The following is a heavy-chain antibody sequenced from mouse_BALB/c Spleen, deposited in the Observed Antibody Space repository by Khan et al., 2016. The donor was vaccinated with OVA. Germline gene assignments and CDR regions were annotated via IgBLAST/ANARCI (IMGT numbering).Heavy chain of an antibody. Sequence: EVQLVESGGGLVQPGGSRKLSCAASGFTFSDYGMAWVRQAPGKGPEWVAFISNLAYSIYYADTVTGRFTISRENAKKTLYQEMSSLRSEDTAMYYCARGGIYYAMDYWGQGTSVTVSS. J-gene: IGHJ4*01. CDR3: ARGGIYYAMDY. V-gene: IGHV5-15*02. CDR2: ISNLAYSI. CDR1: GFTFSDYG.